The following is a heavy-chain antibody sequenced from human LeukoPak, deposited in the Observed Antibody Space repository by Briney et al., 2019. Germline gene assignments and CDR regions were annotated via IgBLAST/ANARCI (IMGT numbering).Heavy chain of an antibody. D-gene: IGHD6-13*01. Sequence: SETLSLTCAVYGGSFSGYYWSWIRQPPGKGLEWIGEINHSGSTNYNPSLKSRVTISVDTSKNQFSLKLSSVTAADTAVYYRARGRWQQLLNWFDPWGQGTLVTVSS. CDR1: GGSFSGYY. CDR2: INHSGST. V-gene: IGHV4-34*01. CDR3: ARGRWQQLLNWFDP. J-gene: IGHJ5*02.